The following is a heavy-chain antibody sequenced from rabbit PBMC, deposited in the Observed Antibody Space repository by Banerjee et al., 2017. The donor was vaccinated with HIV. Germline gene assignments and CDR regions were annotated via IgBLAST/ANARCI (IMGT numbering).Heavy chain of an antibody. CDR3: ARDHANDGGTYLKL. CDR2: IYGGSSGTT. Sequence: QSLEESGGDLVKPGASLTLTCTASGFDFSSNAMCWVRQAPGKGLEWIACIYGGSSGTTYYASWAKGRFIISKTSSATVTLQMTSLTAADTATYFCARDHANDGGTYLKLWGPGTLVTVS. V-gene: IGHV1S40*01. CDR1: GFDFSSNA. D-gene: IGHD4-2*01. J-gene: IGHJ6*01.